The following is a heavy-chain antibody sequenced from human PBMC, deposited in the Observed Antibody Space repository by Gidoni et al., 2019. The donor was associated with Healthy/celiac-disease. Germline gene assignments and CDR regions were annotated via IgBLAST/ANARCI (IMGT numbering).Heavy chain of an antibody. V-gene: IGHV4-61*02. CDR3: ARETSGSGWYTPIRWFDP. CDR1: GGSISSGSYY. D-gene: IGHD6-19*01. J-gene: IGHJ5*02. Sequence: QVQLQESGPGLVKPSQTLSLPCTVSGGSISSGSYYWSWIRQPAGKGLEWIGRIYTSGSTNYNPSLKSRVTISVDTSKNQFSLKLSSVTAADTAVYYCARETSGSGWYTPIRWFDPWGQGTLVTVSS. CDR2: IYTSGST.